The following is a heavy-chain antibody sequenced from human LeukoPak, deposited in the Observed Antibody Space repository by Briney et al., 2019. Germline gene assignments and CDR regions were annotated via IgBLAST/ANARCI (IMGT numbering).Heavy chain of an antibody. J-gene: IGHJ5*02. CDR2: ISSSGSII. Sequence: AGGSLRLSCAASGFTFSSYEMNWVRQAPGKGLEWVSYISSSGSIIYSADSVKGRFTISRDNAKNSPYLQMNSLRAEDTAVYYCARGWFDTWGQGTLVTVSS. CDR1: GFTFSSYE. V-gene: IGHV3-48*03. CDR3: ARGWFDT.